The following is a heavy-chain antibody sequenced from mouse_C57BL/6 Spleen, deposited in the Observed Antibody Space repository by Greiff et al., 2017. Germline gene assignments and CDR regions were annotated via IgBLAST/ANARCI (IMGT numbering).Heavy chain of an antibody. CDR2: ISNGGGST. V-gene: IGHV5-12*01. J-gene: IGHJ3*01. Sequence: EVKLVESGGGLVQPGGSLKLSCAASGFTFSDYYMYWVRQTPEKRLEWVAYISNGGGSTYYPDTVKGRFTISRDNAKNTLYLQMSRLKSEDTAMYYCARHGGTVGGGFAYWGQGTLVTVSA. D-gene: IGHD1-1*01. CDR3: ARHGGTVGGGFAY. CDR1: GFTFSDYY.